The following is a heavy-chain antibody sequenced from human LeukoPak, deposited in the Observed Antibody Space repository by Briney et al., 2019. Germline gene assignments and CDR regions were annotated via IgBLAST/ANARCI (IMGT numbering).Heavy chain of an antibody. CDR2: IYYSGST. D-gene: IGHD4-17*01. J-gene: IGHJ4*02. Sequence: SETLSLTCTVSGGSISSGGYYWSWIRQHPGKGLEWIGYIYYSGSTYYNPSLKSRVTISVETSKNQFYLKLSSVTAADTAVYYCASLTTGILLLDYWGQGTLVTVSS. V-gene: IGHV4-31*03. CDR3: ASLTTGILLLDY. CDR1: GGSISSGGYY.